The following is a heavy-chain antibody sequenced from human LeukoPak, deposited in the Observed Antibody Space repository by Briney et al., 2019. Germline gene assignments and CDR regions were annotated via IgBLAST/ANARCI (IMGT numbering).Heavy chain of an antibody. CDR3: ARGREERLGELSLPTWLDY. CDR1: GGSISSGDYY. J-gene: IGHJ4*02. V-gene: IGHV4-30-4*01. Sequence: SQTLSLTCTVSGGSISSGDYYWSWIRQPPGKGLEWIGEINHSGSTNYNPSLKSRVTISVDTSKNQFSLKLSSVTAADTAVYYCARGREERLGELSLPTWLDYWGQGTLVTVSS. CDR2: INHSGST. D-gene: IGHD3-16*02.